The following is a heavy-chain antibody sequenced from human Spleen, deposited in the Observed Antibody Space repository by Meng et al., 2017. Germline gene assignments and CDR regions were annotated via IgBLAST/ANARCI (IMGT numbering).Heavy chain of an antibody. CDR3: ARRVDDYRGDFDY. CDR2: IGHSGIT. V-gene: IGHV4-39*01. CDR1: GGSISTSGYY. D-gene: IGHD4-11*01. J-gene: IGHJ4*02. Sequence: QPQLQESGPGLVKPSEALSLTCSVSGGSISTSGYYWGWIRQPPGKGLEWIGSIGHSGITYYTPSLKSRVTISVDTSKNQFSLKLSSVTAADTAVYYCARRVDDYRGDFDYWGQGTLVTVSS.